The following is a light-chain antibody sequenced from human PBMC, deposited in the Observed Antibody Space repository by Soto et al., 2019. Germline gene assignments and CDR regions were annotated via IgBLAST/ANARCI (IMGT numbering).Light chain of an antibody. Sequence: EIVMTQSPATLSVSPGERATLSCRASQRVSTNLAWYQQKPGQSPRLLIYGASTRAPGIPARFSGSGSETEFTHTISSLQSEDFAVYYCQQYTNWPQYTFGQGTNLEIK. CDR2: GAS. CDR1: QRVSTN. J-gene: IGKJ2*01. CDR3: QQYTNWPQYT. V-gene: IGKV3-15*01.